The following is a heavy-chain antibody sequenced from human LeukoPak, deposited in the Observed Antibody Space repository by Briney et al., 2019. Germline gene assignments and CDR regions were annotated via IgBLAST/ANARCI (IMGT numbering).Heavy chain of an antibody. V-gene: IGHV4-39*07. CDR1: GGSISSSSYY. D-gene: IGHD3-16*01. Sequence: TSETLSLTCTVSGGSISSSSYYWGWIRQPPGKGLEWIGSIYYSGSTYYNPSLKSRVTISVDTSKNQFSLKLSSVTAADTAVYYCVRDTYRPWDYVWGSFCQSRNAFDIWGQGTMVTVSS. J-gene: IGHJ3*02. CDR3: VRDTYRPWDYVWGSFCQSRNAFDI. CDR2: IYYSGST.